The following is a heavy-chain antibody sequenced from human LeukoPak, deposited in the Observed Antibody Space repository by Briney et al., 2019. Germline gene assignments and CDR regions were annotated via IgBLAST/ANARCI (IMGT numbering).Heavy chain of an antibody. CDR1: GGSVTNDNYF. V-gene: IGHV4-30-4*01. CDR3: ARGLRYSDSYVVEY. J-gene: IGHJ4*02. Sequence: SETLSLTCTVSGGSVTNDNYFWSWTRQPPGEGLEWIAYIYYSAGSYYNPSLRSRVIMSIDTSRNQFSLKLSSVSAADTAVYHCARGLRYSDSYVVEYWGQGTMVTVSS. D-gene: IGHD1-26*01. CDR2: IYYSAGS.